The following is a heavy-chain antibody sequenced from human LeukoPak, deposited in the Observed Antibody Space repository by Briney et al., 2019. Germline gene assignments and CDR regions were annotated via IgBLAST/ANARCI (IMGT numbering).Heavy chain of an antibody. CDR2: MNPVSGDA. Sequence: ASVKVSCKASGYTFSNFDINWVRQDPGQGLEWMGWMNPVSGDAGSAQKFQGRVTLTRNTSISTAYMELSSLRSDDTALYYCARDLRSSLLDYWGQGTLVTVSS. J-gene: IGHJ4*02. CDR1: GYTFSNFD. V-gene: IGHV1-8*01. CDR3: ARDLRSSLLDY. D-gene: IGHD6-13*01.